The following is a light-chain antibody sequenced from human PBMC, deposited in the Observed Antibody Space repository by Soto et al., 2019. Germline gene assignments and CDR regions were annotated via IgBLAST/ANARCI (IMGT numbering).Light chain of an antibody. J-gene: IGKJ5*01. Sequence: EIVLTQSPGTLSLSPGERATLSCRASESVSDNYLAWYQQRSGQAPRLVIYGASSRASAVPDRFSGSGSGADFTLTISRLEPEDFAVYYCQQRSNWLITFGQGTRLEIK. CDR2: GAS. CDR3: QQRSNWLIT. V-gene: IGKV3D-20*02. CDR1: ESVSDNY.